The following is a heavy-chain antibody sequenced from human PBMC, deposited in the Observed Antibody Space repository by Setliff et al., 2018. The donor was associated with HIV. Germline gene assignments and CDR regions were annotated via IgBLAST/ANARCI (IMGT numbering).Heavy chain of an antibody. CDR3: ARVALSVTRTSRRAFDI. J-gene: IGHJ3*02. CDR1: GASSIYF. D-gene: IGHD1-7*01. V-gene: IGHV4-39*07. Sequence: SETLSLTCTVSGASSIYFWGWIRQPPGKGLEWIGSVYYSGTTYYNPSLKSRVMMSVETSKNQFSLSLRSVIAADTAVYYCARVALSVTRTSRRAFDIWGQGTMVTVSS. CDR2: VYYSGTT.